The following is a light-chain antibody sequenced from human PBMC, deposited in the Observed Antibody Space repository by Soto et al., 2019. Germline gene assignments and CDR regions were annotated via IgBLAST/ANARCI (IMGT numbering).Light chain of an antibody. Sequence: IEMTQSPSSLSASVGDRVTITCQASHDMMNYLNWYQQKSAKAPKLLIYDASNLETGVPSRFSGSGSGTDFTFTISSLQPEDIATYYCQQYDNLPWTFGQGTKVDIK. J-gene: IGKJ1*01. CDR2: DAS. V-gene: IGKV1-33*01. CDR1: HDMMNY. CDR3: QQYDNLPWT.